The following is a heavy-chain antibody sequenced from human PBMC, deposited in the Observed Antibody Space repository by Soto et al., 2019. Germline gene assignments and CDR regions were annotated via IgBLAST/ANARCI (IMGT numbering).Heavy chain of an antibody. Sequence: QVQLVQSGAEVKKPGASVKVSCKASGYTFTSYGISWVRQAPGQGLEWMGWISAYNGNTNYAQKLQGRVTMTTDTTTSTAYMELRSLSSDDTAVYYCARWGPRFGETNWFDPWGQGTLVTVSS. CDR2: ISAYNGNT. V-gene: IGHV1-18*04. CDR1: GYTFTSYG. D-gene: IGHD3-10*01. CDR3: ARWGPRFGETNWFDP. J-gene: IGHJ5*02.